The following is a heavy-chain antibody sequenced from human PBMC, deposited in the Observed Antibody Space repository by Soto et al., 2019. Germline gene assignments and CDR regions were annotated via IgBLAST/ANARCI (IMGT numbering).Heavy chain of an antibody. CDR3: ARRYCSSTSCYGPGYYYGMDV. J-gene: IGHJ6*02. CDR1: GYTFTSYG. CDR2: ISAYNGNT. V-gene: IGHV1-18*01. Sequence: QVQLVQSGAEVKKPGASVKVSCKTSGYTFTSYGISWVRQAPGQWLEWMGWISAYNGNTNYAQKLQGRVTMTTDTSTSTAYMELRSLRSDDTAVYYCARRYCSSTSCYGPGYYYGMDVWGQGTTVTVSS. D-gene: IGHD2-2*01.